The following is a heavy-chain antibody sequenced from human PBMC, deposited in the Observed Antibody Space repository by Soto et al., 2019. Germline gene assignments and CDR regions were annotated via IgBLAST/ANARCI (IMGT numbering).Heavy chain of an antibody. J-gene: IGHJ6*03. V-gene: IGHV4-59*08. CDR1: GGSISSYY. Sequence: SETLSLTCTVSGGSISSYYWSWIRQPPGKGLEWIGYIYYSGSTNYNPSLKSRVTISVDTSKNQFSLKLSSVTAADTAVYYCATRGRQGAGVPAAMRLYYMDVWGKGTTVTVSS. CDR2: IYYSGST. D-gene: IGHD2-2*01. CDR3: ATRGRQGAGVPAAMRLYYMDV.